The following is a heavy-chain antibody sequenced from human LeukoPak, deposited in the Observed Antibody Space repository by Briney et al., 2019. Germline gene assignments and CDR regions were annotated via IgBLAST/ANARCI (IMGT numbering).Heavy chain of an antibody. J-gene: IGHJ5*02. D-gene: IGHD2-2*01. CDR1: GYTFTSYD. CDR2: MNPNSGNT. V-gene: IGHV1-8*01. Sequence: GASVKVSCKASGYTFTSYDINWVRQATGQGLEWMGWMNPNSGNTGYAQKFQGRVTMTRNTSISTAYMGLSSLRSEDTAVYYCARGLEYQLLSFWFDPWGQGTLVTVSS. CDR3: ARGLEYQLLSFWFDP.